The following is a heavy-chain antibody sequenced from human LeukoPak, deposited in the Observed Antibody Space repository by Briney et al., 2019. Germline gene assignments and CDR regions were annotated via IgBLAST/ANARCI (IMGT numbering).Heavy chain of an antibody. Sequence: GGSLRLSCAASGFTFSSYWMSWVRQAPGKGLEWVANIKQDGSEKYYVDSVKGRFTISRDNAKNSLYLQMNSLRAEDTAVYYCARVAHCSSTSYIDYWGQGTLVTVSS. CDR1: GFTFSSYW. D-gene: IGHD2-2*01. CDR2: IKQDGSEK. CDR3: ARVAHCSSTSYIDY. J-gene: IGHJ4*02. V-gene: IGHV3-7*01.